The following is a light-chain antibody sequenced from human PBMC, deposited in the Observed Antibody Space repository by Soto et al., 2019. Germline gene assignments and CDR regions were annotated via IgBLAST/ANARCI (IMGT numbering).Light chain of an antibody. J-gene: IGLJ3*02. V-gene: IGLV1-51*02. CDR3: AAWDTSLSGGV. Sequence: QSVLTQPPSVSAAPGQKVTISCSGSSSNIGNDFVSWYQQLPGTAPQLLIYENNKRPSGIPDRFSGSKSATSATLGITGLQTGDEADYYCAAWDTSLSGGVFGGGTKLTVL. CDR1: SSNIGNDF. CDR2: ENN.